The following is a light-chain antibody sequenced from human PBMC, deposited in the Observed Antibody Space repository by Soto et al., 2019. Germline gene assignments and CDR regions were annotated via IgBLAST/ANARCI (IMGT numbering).Light chain of an antibody. CDR3: SSLTTSETWV. Sequence: SALTQPASVSGSPGQSITISCTGGSSDVGSYNRVSWYRQYPGKAPQLMIYEVSYRPSGVSNRFSGSKSGNTASLTISGLQAEDEADYFCSSLTTSETWVIGGGTKLTVL. V-gene: IGLV2-14*02. CDR2: EVS. J-gene: IGLJ3*02. CDR1: SSDVGSYNR.